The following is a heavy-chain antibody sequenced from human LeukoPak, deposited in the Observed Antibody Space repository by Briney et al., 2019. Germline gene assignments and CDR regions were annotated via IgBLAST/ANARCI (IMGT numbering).Heavy chain of an antibody. D-gene: IGHD6-19*01. V-gene: IGHV4-59*08. CDR1: GGSISSYY. CDR2: IYYSGST. J-gene: IGHJ4*02. CDR3: ARHAGRGHVWYSSGWYYFDY. Sequence: SETLSLTCTVSGGSISSYYWSWIRQPPGKGLEWIGYIYYSGSTNYNPSLKSRVTISVGTSKNQFSLKLSSVTAADTAVYYCARHAGRGHVWYSSGWYYFDYWGQGTLVTVSS.